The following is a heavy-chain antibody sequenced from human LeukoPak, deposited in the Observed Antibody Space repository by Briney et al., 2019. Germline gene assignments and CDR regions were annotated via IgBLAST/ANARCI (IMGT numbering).Heavy chain of an antibody. CDR3: ARSCNCSGGSCYIDY. D-gene: IGHD2-15*01. Sequence: SETLSLTCAVYGGSFSGYYWSWIRQPPGKGLEWIGEINHSGSTNYNPSLKSRVTISVDTSKNQFSLKLSSVTAADTAVYYCARSCNCSGGSCYIDYWGHGTLVTVSS. CDR2: INHSGST. CDR1: GGSFSGYY. V-gene: IGHV4-34*01. J-gene: IGHJ4*01.